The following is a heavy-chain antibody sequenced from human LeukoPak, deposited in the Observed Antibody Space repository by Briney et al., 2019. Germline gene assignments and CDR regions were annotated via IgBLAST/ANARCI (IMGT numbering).Heavy chain of an antibody. V-gene: IGHV3-11*01. CDR3: ARDSYEWLRSAGYYYYMDV. CDR2: ISSSGSTI. J-gene: IGHJ6*03. CDR1: GFTFSDYY. D-gene: IGHD5-12*01. Sequence: GGSLRLSCAASGFTFSDYYMSWIRQAPGKGLEWVSYISSSGSTIYYADSVKGRFTISRDNAKNSLYLQMNSLRAEDTAVYYCARDSYEWLRSAGYYYYMDVWGKGTTVTISS.